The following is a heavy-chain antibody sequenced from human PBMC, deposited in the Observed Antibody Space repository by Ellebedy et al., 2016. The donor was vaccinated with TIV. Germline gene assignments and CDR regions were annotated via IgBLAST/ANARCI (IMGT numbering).Heavy chain of an antibody. V-gene: IGHV3-23*01. Sequence: GESLKISXAASGFTFSTYAMSWVRQAPGKGLEWVSTVKGLSGNTGFADSVKGRFTLSRDNSKNIFSVQMNSLRVEDTARYYCVKHINHDSSTYDYWGQGILVTVSS. CDR2: VKGLSGNT. CDR3: VKHINHDSSTYDY. J-gene: IGHJ4*02. CDR1: GFTFSTYA. D-gene: IGHD6-6*01.